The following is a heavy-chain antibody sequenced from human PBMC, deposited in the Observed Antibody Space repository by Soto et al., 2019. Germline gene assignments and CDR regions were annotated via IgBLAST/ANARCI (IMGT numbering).Heavy chain of an antibody. V-gene: IGHV1-58*01. D-gene: IGHD3-22*01. CDR3: AAAPYYYDSSGYPTFDY. J-gene: IGHJ4*02. Sequence: SVKVSCKASGFTFTSSAVQWVRQARGQRLEWIGWIVVGSGNTNYAQKFQERVTITRDMSTSTAYMELSSLRSEDTAVYYCAAAPYYYDSSGYPTFDYWGKGTLVTVSS. CDR1: GFTFTSSA. CDR2: IVVGSGNT.